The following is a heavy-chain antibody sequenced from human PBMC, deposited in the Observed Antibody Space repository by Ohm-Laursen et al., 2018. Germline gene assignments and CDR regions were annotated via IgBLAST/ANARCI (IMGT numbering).Heavy chain of an antibody. Sequence: SLRLSCAASGFIFRNFGMHWVRQAPGKGLEWVAVISYDGSNKYYADSVKGRFTISRDNSKNTLYLQMNSLRAEDTAVYYCAKGRWLPFDYWGQGTLVTVSS. V-gene: IGHV3-30*18. CDR1: GFIFRNFG. CDR2: ISYDGSNK. J-gene: IGHJ4*02. CDR3: AKGRWLPFDY. D-gene: IGHD5-24*01.